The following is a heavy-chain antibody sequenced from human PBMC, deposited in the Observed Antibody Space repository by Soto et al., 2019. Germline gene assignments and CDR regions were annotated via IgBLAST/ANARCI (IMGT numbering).Heavy chain of an antibody. Sequence: GGSLRLSCAASGFTFSGSAMHWVRQASGKGLEWVGRIRSKANSYATAYAASVKGRFTISRDDSKNTAYLQMSSLKTEDTAVYYCTRPMYSSGWDDYYYGMDVWGQGTTVTVSS. CDR2: IRSKANSYAT. CDR3: TRPMYSSGWDDYYYGMDV. CDR1: GFTFSGSA. V-gene: IGHV3-73*01. J-gene: IGHJ6*02. D-gene: IGHD6-19*01.